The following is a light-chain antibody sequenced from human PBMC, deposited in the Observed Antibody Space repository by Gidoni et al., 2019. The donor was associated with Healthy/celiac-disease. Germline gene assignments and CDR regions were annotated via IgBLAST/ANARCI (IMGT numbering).Light chain of an antibody. Sequence: EIVLTQSPGTLSLSPGERATLPCRASQSVRSSYLAWYKQKPGQAPRLLIYGASSRATGIPDRFSGSGSGTDFTLTISRLEPEDFAVYYCQQYGSSHWTFGQGTKVEIK. CDR2: GAS. J-gene: IGKJ1*01. V-gene: IGKV3-20*01. CDR1: QSVRSSY. CDR3: QQYGSSHWT.